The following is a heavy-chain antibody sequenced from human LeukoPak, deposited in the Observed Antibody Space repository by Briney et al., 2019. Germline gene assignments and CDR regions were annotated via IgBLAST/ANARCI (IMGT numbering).Heavy chain of an antibody. J-gene: IGHJ6*02. CDR1: GFTFSSYS. CDR2: ISSSSSYI. CDR3: ARATKLVAASSHYYYYGMDV. Sequence: GGSLRLSCAVSGFTFSSYSMNWVRQAPGKGLEWVSSISSSSSYIYYADSVKGRFTISRDNAKNSLYLQMNSLRAEDTAVYYCARATKLVAASSHYYYYGMDVWGQGTTVTVSS. V-gene: IGHV3-21*01. D-gene: IGHD2-15*01.